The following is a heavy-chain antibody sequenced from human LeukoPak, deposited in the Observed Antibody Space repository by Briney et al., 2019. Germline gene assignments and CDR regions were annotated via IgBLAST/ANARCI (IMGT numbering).Heavy chain of an antibody. J-gene: IGHJ5*02. CDR3: ARGATTYGYKTFDP. CDR2: IYYSGST. CDR1: GGSISSGGYY. V-gene: IGHV4-31*03. Sequence: PSETLSLTCTVSGGSISSGGYYWSWIRQHPGKGLEWIGYIYYSGSTYYNPSLKSRVTISVDTSKNQFSLKLSSVTAADTAVYHCARGATTYGYKTFDPWGQGTLVTVSS. D-gene: IGHD5-24*01.